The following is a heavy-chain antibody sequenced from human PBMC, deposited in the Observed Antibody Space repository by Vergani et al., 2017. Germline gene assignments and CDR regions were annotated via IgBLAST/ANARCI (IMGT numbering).Heavy chain of an antibody. V-gene: IGHV3-64D*06. CDR2: ISSNGGST. D-gene: IGHD3-10*01. Sequence: EVQLVESGGGLVQPGGSLRLSCSASGFTFSSYAMHWVRQAPGKGLEYVSAISSNGGSTYYASSVKGRFTISRDNSKNTLYLQMGSLRAEDTAVYYCVKDPGAYYYGSGSYPHYFDYWGQGTTVTVSS. CDR1: GFTFSSYA. J-gene: IGHJ4*03. CDR3: VKDPGAYYYGSGSYPHYFDY.